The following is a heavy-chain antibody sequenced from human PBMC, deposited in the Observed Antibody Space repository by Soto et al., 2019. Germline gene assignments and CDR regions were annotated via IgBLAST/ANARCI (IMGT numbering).Heavy chain of an antibody. Sequence: PGGSLRLSCAASGFTFSNYWFHWFRQAPGKGLVWVSRLNKDGSRTDYADSVKGRFTIFRDNARNTLYLQINSLRAEDTAVYYCGRDLGGVGSYWGQGTLVTVSS. J-gene: IGHJ4*02. CDR3: GRDLGGVGSY. CDR1: GFTFSNYW. V-gene: IGHV3-74*01. CDR2: LNKDGSRT. D-gene: IGHD3-16*01.